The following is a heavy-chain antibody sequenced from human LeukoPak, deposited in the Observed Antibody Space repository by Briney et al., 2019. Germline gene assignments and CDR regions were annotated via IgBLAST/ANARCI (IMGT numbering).Heavy chain of an antibody. Sequence: SETLSLTCTVSDGSISNSYWNWVRQSPGKGLEWLGYIYTSGSTNYNPSLESRITLSINTSKNQFSLRLSSVTAADTAVYYCANSYDGKVVPFDCWGQGSLVTVSS. CDR3: ANSYDGKVVPFDC. CDR2: IYTSGST. J-gene: IGHJ4*02. CDR1: DGSISNSY. V-gene: IGHV4-4*09. D-gene: IGHD4-23*01.